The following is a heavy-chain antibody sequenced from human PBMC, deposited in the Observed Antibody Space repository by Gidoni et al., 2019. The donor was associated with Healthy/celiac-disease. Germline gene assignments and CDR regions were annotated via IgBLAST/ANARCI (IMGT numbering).Heavy chain of an antibody. V-gene: IGHV3-23*01. J-gene: IGHJ1*01. Sequence: EVQLLESGGGLVQPGGSLRLSCAASGFTFSSYAMSWVRQAPGKGLEWVSVISGSGGSTYYADSVKGRFTISRDNSKNTLYLQMNSLRAEDTAVYYCAKAPSGQVRRYFDFQHWGQGTLVTVSS. CDR2: ISGSGGST. CDR3: AKAPSGQVRRYFDFQH. CDR1: GFTFSSYA. D-gene: IGHD3-9*01.